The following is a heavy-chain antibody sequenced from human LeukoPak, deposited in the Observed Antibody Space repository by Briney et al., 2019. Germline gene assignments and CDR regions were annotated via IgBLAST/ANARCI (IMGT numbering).Heavy chain of an antibody. CDR1: GGSVSSSGYY. V-gene: IGHV4-39*02. J-gene: IGHJ5*02. Sequence: SSETLSLTCTVSGGSVSSSGYYWGWIRQPPGKGLEWIASIYYSGSTYYNPSLKSRVTISVDTSKNQLSLKLSSLTAADTAVYYCARDEYSGSYYGLSWFDPWGQGTLVTVSS. D-gene: IGHD1-26*01. CDR3: ARDEYSGSYYGLSWFDP. CDR2: IYYSGST.